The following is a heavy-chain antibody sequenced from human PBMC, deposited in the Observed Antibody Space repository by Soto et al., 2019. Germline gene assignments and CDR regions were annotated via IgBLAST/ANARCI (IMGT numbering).Heavy chain of an antibody. D-gene: IGHD3-22*01. CDR2: IWYDGSNK. J-gene: IGHJ3*02. CDR3: AREGRLQDRYDSSGYYYDGGAFDI. Sequence: SLRLSCAASGFTFSSYGMHWVRQAPGKGLEWVAVIWYDGSNKYYADSVKGRFTISRDNSKNTLYLQMNSLRAEDTAVYYCAREGRLQDRYDSSGYYYDGGAFDIWGQGTMVTVSS. V-gene: IGHV3-33*01. CDR1: GFTFSSYG.